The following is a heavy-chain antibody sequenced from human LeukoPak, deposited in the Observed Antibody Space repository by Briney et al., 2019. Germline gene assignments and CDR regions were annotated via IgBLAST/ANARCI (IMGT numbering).Heavy chain of an antibody. V-gene: IGHV4-59*01. CDR2: IYYSGST. Sequence: SETLSLTCTVSGGSISSYYWSWIRQPPGKGLEWIGYIYYSGSTNYNPSLKSRVTISVDTSKNQFSLKLSSVTAADTAVYYCARVPSRYYYSSGSYHSSARFDPWGQGTLVTVSS. J-gene: IGHJ5*02. D-gene: IGHD3-10*01. CDR3: ARVPSRYYYSSGSYHSSARFDP. CDR1: GGSISSYY.